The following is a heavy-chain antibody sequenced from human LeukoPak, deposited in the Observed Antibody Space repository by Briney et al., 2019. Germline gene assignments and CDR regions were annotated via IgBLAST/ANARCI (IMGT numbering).Heavy chain of an antibody. CDR1: GYSISSGYY. D-gene: IGHD6-13*01. CDR3: ARAYSSSWYWNWFDP. V-gene: IGHV4-38-2*02. Sequence: PSETLSLTCTVSGYSISSGYYWVWIRQAPGKGLEWIGSIYNSGSTYYNPSLKSRVTISVDMSKNQFSLKMSSVTAADTAVYYCARAYSSSWYWNWFDPWGQGTLVTVSS. CDR2: IYNSGST. J-gene: IGHJ5*02.